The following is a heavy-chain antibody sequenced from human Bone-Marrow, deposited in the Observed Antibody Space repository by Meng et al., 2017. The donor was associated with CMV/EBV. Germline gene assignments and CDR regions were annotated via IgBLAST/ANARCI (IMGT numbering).Heavy chain of an antibody. J-gene: IGHJ4*02. CDR1: GGTFSSYA. CDR3: ARGGTFYYGSGSYYLFDY. V-gene: IGHV1-69*13. D-gene: IGHD3-10*01. CDR2: ITPVLGAA. Sequence: SSVNVSCKPSGGTFSSYAISWVRQAPGQGLEWMGGITPVLGAANYAQKFQGRITITPDESTSTAYMELSSLRSEDTAVYYCARGGTFYYGSGSYYLFDYWGQGTLVTVSS.